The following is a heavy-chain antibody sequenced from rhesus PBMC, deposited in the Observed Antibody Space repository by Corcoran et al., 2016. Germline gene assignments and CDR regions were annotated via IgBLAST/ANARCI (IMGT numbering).Heavy chain of an antibody. D-gene: IGHD4-29*01. Sequence: EVQLVESGGGLVQPGGSLRLSCAASGFPFRDSYLNWVRPDPGMGLEWVSASSMASSYIYDADAVKGRFTISRDNAKNSLSLQMNSLKTEDTAVYYCTRDDGSTEPFDYWGQGVLVTVSS. V-gene: IGHV3S16*01. CDR2: SSMASSYI. CDR3: TRDDGSTEPFDY. J-gene: IGHJ4*01. CDR1: GFPFRDSY.